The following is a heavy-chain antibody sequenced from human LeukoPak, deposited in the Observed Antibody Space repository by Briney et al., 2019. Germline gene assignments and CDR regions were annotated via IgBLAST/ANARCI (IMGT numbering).Heavy chain of an antibody. Sequence: SETLSLTCTVSGGSISSYYWSWIRQPPGEGLELIGYIYYSGSTNYNPSLTSRVTISVDTSKSQFSLKLTSVTAADTAVYYCARDHYDWGQGTMVTVSS. CDR2: IYYSGST. CDR1: GGSISSYY. D-gene: IGHD4-17*01. J-gene: IGHJ3*01. CDR3: ARDHYD. V-gene: IGHV4-59*12.